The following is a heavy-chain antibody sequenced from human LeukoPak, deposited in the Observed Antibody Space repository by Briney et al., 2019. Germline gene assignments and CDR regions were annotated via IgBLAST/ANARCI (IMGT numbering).Heavy chain of an antibody. CDR3: ARGPTLQDLLNRRGAFVI. V-gene: IGHV4-34*01. Sequence: SETLSLTSAVYGGSFSRDYWTWVRQPPGKGLEWIGAFNHSRSRRFNPSFESRVSMSVDTSKSQNALELTSVSAADPAVYYFARGPTLQDLLNRRGAFVIWGQETRDSVFS. CDR2: FNHSRSR. J-gene: IGHJ3*02. CDR1: GGSFSRDY. D-gene: IGHD3-9*01.